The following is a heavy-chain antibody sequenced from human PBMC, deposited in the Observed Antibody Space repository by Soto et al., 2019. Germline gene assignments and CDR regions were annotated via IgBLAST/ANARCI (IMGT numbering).Heavy chain of an antibody. D-gene: IGHD2-2*01. Sequence: QVQLVESGGGVVQPGRSLRLSCAASGFTFSSYGMHWVRQAPGKGLEWVAVISYDGSNKYYADSVKGRFTISRDNSKNTLYLQMNSLRAEDTAVYYGASLTSYGMDVWGQGTTVTVSS. CDR1: GFTFSSYG. CDR3: ASLTSYGMDV. CDR2: ISYDGSNK. V-gene: IGHV3-30*03. J-gene: IGHJ6*02.